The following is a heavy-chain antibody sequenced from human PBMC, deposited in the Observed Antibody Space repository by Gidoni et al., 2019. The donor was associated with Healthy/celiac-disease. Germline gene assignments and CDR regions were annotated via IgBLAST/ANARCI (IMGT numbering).Heavy chain of an antibody. V-gene: IGHV3-23*01. J-gene: IGHJ6*02. CDR2: ISGSGGST. CDR1: GFTFSSYA. CDR3: AKAGGGSYYYGSGRSSPYYGMDV. D-gene: IGHD3-10*01. Sequence: EVQLLESGGGLVQPGGSLRLSCAASGFTFSSYAMSWVRQAPGKGLEWVSAISGSGGSTYYADSVKGRFTISRDNSKNTLYLQMNSLRAEDTAVYYCAKAGGGSYYYGSGRSSPYYGMDVWGQGTTVTVSS.